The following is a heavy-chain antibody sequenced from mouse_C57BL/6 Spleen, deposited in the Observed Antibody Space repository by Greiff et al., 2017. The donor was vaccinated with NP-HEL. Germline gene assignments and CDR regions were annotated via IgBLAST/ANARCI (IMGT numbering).Heavy chain of an antibody. Sequence: VQLQQSGAELVKPGASVKLSCTASGFNITDYYMHWVKQRTEQGLAWIGRIDPEDGETKYAPKFQGKATITADTSSNTAYLQLSSLTAEDSAVYYCAKDGYLYYAMGCWGQGASVTVAS. CDR1: GFNITDYY. V-gene: IGHV14-2*01. CDR2: IDPEDGET. J-gene: IGHJ4*01. CDR3: AKDGYLYYAMGC. D-gene: IGHD2-3*01.